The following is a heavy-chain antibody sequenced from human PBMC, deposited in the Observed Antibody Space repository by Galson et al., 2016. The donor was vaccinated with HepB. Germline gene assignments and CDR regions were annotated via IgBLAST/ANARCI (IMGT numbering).Heavy chain of an antibody. CDR3: ARVPAEYGTFFDYSYGLDV. J-gene: IGHJ6*02. CDR2: IYYSGII. D-gene: IGHD6-6*01. V-gene: IGHV4-59*01. Sequence: LSLTCTVSGASITDYHWTWIRQPPGKALEWIGDIYYSGIINYNPSLTRRVPISVDTSKNQFSLKLTSVTAEDTAVYYCARVPAEYGTFFDYSYGLDVWGQGTTVTVSS. CDR1: GASITDYH.